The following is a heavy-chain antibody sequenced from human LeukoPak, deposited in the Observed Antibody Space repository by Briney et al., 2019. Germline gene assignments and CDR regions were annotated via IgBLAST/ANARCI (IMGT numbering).Heavy chain of an antibody. J-gene: IGHJ4*02. D-gene: IGHD6-19*01. Sequence: SETLSLTCAVYGGSFSGYYWSWIRQPPGKGLEWIEEINHSGSTNYNPSLKSRVTISVDTSKNQFSLKLSSVTAADTAVYYCARVKAVAGTPFDYWGQGTLVTVSS. CDR1: GGSFSGYY. V-gene: IGHV4-34*01. CDR2: INHSGST. CDR3: ARVKAVAGTPFDY.